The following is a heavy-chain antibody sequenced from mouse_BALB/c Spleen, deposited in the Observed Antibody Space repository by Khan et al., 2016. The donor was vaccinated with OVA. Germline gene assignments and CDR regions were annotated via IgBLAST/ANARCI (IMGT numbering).Heavy chain of an antibody. CDR3: ARDTLYDYHWYVDV. J-gene: IGHJ1*01. CDR2: IRNKANGYTT. V-gene: IGHV7-3*02. D-gene: IGHD2-4*01. CDR1: GFTFTDYY. Sequence: EVKLVESGGGLVQPGGSLRLSCATSGFTFTDYYMSWVRQPPGKALEWLGFIRNKANGYTTEYSASVKGRFTISRDNSQSIVYLQMNTLRAEDSATYYCARDTLYDYHWYVDVWGAGTTVTVSS.